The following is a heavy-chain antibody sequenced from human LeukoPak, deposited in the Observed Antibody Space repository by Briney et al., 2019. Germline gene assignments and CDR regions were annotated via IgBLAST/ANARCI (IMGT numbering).Heavy chain of an antibody. V-gene: IGHV4-31*03. D-gene: IGHD3-22*01. J-gene: IGHJ4*02. Sequence: SQTLSLTCTVSGDSISSGGYYWTWIRQHPGKGLEWIGYIHYSGSTYYNPSLKSRVTMSVDTSKNQFSLKLSSVTAADTAVYYCATGSGYFYRYFDYWGQGTLVTVSS. CDR1: GDSISSGGYY. CDR3: ATGSGYFYRYFDY. CDR2: IHYSGST.